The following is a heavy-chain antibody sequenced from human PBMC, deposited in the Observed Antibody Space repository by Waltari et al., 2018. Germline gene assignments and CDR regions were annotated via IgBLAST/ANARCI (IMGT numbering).Heavy chain of an antibody. CDR2: IYYSGST. CDR3: ARHWKKSGYRFDP. J-gene: IGHJ5*02. Sequence: QLQLQESGPGLVKPSETLSLTCTVSGGSISSSSYYWGWIRQSPGKGLEWIGSIYYSGSTYYNPTLKSRDTISGDTSKNQFSLKLSSVTAADTAVYYCARHWKKSGYRFDPWGQGTLVTVSS. CDR1: GGSISSSSYY. D-gene: IGHD5-12*01. V-gene: IGHV4-39*01.